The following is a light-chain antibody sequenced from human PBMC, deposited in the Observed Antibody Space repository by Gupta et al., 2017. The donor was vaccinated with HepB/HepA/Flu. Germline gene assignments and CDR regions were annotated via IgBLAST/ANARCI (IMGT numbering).Light chain of an antibody. Sequence: EIVMTQSPATLSVSPGARATLSCRASQTISSNLAWYQQKRGQAPRLLIYGASNRATGIPARFSGSGSGTEFTLTISSLLSEDFVVYYCQQYNNWPGTFGQGTKVEIK. CDR2: GAS. CDR1: QTISSN. J-gene: IGKJ1*01. V-gene: IGKV3-15*01. CDR3: QQYNNWPGT.